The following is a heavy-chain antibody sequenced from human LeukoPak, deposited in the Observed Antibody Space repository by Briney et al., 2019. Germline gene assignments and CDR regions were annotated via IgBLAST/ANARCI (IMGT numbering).Heavy chain of an antibody. CDR2: IYHSGST. CDR3: ARVGANYYDSSGYYPRGGFDY. Sequence: PSETLSLTCTVSGYSISSGYYWGWIRQPPGKGLEWIGSIYHSGSTYYNPSLKSRVTISVDTSKNQFSLKLSSVTAADTAVYYCARVGANYYDSSGYYPRGGFDYWGQGTLVTVSS. CDR1: GYSISSGYY. D-gene: IGHD3-22*01. J-gene: IGHJ4*02. V-gene: IGHV4-38-2*02.